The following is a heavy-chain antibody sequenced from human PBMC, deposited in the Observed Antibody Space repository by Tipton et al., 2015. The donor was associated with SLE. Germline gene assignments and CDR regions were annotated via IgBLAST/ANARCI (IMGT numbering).Heavy chain of an antibody. V-gene: IGHV3-30*04. Sequence: SLRLFCAASGFIFSSYNMHWVRQAPGKGLEWVAVISYDGSNKYYADSVKGRFTISRDNSKNTLFLQMNSLRAEDTAVYYCARVLGSYYGMDVWGQGTTVTVSS. J-gene: IGHJ6*02. CDR2: ISYDGSNK. CDR3: ARVLGSYYGMDV. CDR1: GFIFSSYN. D-gene: IGHD6-13*01.